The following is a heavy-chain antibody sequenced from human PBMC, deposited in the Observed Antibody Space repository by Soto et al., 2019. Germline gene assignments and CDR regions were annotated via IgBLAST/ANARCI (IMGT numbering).Heavy chain of an antibody. CDR3: VRDGRVVQWELNV. CDR1: GDSISSSKW. Sequence: SETLSLTCAVSGDSISSSKWWNWVRQSPGKGLEGIGEIYHTGPANYNASVKGRATISIDKSKNHLSLSMNSVSAADTAVYYCVRDGRVVQWELNVWGPGTPVTVSS. CDR2: IYHTGPA. V-gene: IGHV4-4*02. D-gene: IGHD1-26*01. J-gene: IGHJ4*01.